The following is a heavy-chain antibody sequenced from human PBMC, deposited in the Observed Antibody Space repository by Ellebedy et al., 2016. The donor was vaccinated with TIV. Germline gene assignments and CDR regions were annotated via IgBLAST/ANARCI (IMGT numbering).Heavy chain of an antibody. D-gene: IGHD6-13*01. J-gene: IGHJ6*02. Sequence: GESLKISXKGSGYSFTSYWISWVRQMPGKGLEWMGRIDPSDSYTNYSPSFQGHVTISADKSISTAYLQWSSLKASDTAMYYCARHISPDSAAATYYYYGMDVWGQGTTVTVSS. V-gene: IGHV5-10-1*01. CDR1: GYSFTSYW. CDR2: IDPSDSYT. CDR3: ARHISPDSAAATYYYYGMDV.